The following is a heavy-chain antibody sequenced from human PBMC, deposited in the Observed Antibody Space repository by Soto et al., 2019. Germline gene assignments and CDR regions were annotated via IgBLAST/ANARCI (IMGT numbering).Heavy chain of an antibody. V-gene: IGHV1-2*02. CDR1: GYVFVDSY. D-gene: IGHD3-10*02. CDR2: INPKTGVT. J-gene: IGHJ6*01. Sequence: QVHLEQSGAELKKPGASVTVSCKASGYVFVDSYIHGVRQAPGQGLEWLGWINPKTGVTFSDETFRDRVNLTSDRSVTTASIDLKSRRRDDTAVYYCATMFGTSALDEIYALDVWGQGTTVTGSS. CDR3: ATMFGTSALDEIYALDV.